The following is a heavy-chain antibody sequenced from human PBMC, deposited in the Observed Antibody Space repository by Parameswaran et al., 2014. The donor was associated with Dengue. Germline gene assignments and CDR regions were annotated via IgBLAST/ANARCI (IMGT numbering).Heavy chain of an antibody. J-gene: IGHJ4*02. V-gene: IGHV3-23*01. D-gene: IGHD6-13*01. CDR2: ISGSGGST. CDR3: AKVYSSSWYFDY. Sequence: VRQAPGKGLEWVSAISGSGGSTYYADSVKGRFTISRDNSKNTLYLQMNSLRAEDTAVYYCAKVYSSSWYFDYWGQGTLVT.